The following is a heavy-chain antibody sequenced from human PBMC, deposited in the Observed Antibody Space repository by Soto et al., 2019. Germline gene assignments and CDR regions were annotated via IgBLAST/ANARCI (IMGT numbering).Heavy chain of an antibody. CDR2: ISAYNGNT. CDR3: AIYYDFWSGYEIPTTDAFDI. Sequence: ASVKVSCKASGYTFTSYGISWVRQAPGQGLEWMGWISAYNGNTNYAQKLQGRVTMTTDTSTSTAYMELRSLRSDDTAVYYCAIYYDFWSGYEIPTTDAFDIWGQGTMVTVSS. V-gene: IGHV1-18*01. CDR1: GYTFTSYG. J-gene: IGHJ3*02. D-gene: IGHD3-3*01.